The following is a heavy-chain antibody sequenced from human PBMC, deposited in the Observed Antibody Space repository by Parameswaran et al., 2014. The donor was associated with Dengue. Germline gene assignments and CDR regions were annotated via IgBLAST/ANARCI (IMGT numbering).Heavy chain of an antibody. V-gene: IGHV3-48*02. Sequence: WIRQPPGKGLEWVSYISSSSNTIYYADSVKGRFTISRDNAKNSLYLQMNSLRDEDTAVYYCARDWYCSSTSCPGYYYYGMDVWGQGTTVTVSS. J-gene: IGHJ6*02. D-gene: IGHD2-2*01. CDR3: ARDWYCSSTSCPGYYYYGMDV. CDR2: ISSSSNTI.